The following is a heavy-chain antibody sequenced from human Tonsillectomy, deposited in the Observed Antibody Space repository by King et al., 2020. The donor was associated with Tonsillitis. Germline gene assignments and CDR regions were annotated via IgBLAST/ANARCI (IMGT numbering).Heavy chain of an antibody. CDR1: GYTFTSYG. V-gene: IGHV1-18*04. J-gene: IGHJ5*02. CDR3: ARGGYNNWFDP. D-gene: IGHD5-18*01. Sequence: QLVQSGAEMKKPGASVKFSCKASGYTFTSYGISWVRQAPGHGLEWMGWISTYTGNTHYAQKLQGRVTMTADTSTSTAYMELRSLRSDDTAVYYCARGGYNNWFDPWGQGTLVTVSS. CDR2: ISTYTGNT.